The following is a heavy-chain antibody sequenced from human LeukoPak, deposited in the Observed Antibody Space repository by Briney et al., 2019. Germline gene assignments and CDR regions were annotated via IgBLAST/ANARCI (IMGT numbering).Heavy chain of an antibody. D-gene: IGHD3-3*01. CDR2: IYFSGTT. CDR1: GDSISTYY. CDR3: ARHGPLYDIWSAQFYFDY. Sequence: PSETLSLTCTVSGDSISTYYWSWIRQPPGKRLEWIGYIYFSGTTNYNPSLKGRVTISVDTSKNQFSLRLSSVTAADTAVYYCARHGPLYDIWSAQFYFDYWGQGTLVTVSS. J-gene: IGHJ4*02. V-gene: IGHV4-59*08.